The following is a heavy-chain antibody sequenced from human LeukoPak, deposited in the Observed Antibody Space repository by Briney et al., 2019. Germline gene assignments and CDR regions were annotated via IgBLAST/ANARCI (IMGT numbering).Heavy chain of an antibody. CDR3: TTLTNDSGYDY. D-gene: IGHD4-17*01. CDR2: IKSKTDGGTT. Sequence: PGGSLRLSCAASGFTFRNAWMSWVRQAPGRGLEWVGRIKSKTDGGTTDYAAPVKGRFTISRDDSKNTLYLQINSLKTEDTAVYYCTTLTNDSGYDYWGQGTLVTVSS. V-gene: IGHV3-15*01. J-gene: IGHJ4*02. CDR1: GFTFRNAW.